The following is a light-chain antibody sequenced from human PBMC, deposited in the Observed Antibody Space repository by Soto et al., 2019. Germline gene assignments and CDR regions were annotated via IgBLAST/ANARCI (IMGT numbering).Light chain of an antibody. V-gene: IGKV3-11*01. CDR1: QSVSSY. Sequence: EIVLTQSPATLSLSPGERATLSCRASQSVSSYLAWYQQKPGQAPRLLIYDASNRATGIPARFSGSGSGTDFTLTISGLEPEDVAVYYCQQRSNWPTFGQGTKVEIK. CDR3: QQRSNWPT. CDR2: DAS. J-gene: IGKJ1*01.